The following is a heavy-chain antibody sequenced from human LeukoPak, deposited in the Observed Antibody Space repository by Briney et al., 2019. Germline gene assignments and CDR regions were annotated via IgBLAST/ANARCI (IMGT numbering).Heavy chain of an antibody. D-gene: IGHD4-23*01. J-gene: IGHJ5*02. CDR1: GDSISSYY. V-gene: IGHV4-59*01. CDR2: IYYSGST. CDR3: AGENYGGSSLGWFGP. Sequence: SETLSLTCTVSGDSISSYYWSWIRQPPGKGLEWIGYIYYSGSTNYSPSLRSRVTISVDTSRNQFSLKLTSVTAADTAVYYCAGENYGGSSLGWFGPWGQGTLVTVS.